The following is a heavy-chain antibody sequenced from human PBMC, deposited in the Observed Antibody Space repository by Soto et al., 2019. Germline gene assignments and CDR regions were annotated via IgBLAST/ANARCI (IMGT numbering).Heavy chain of an antibody. V-gene: IGHV3-23*01. CDR3: AKEPVRPDWYFAL. J-gene: IGHJ2*01. CDR1: GFTFRSYA. Sequence: DVQLLESGGGLVQPGGSMRLSCAASGFTFRSYAISWVHQAPGKGLEWVSGISGSGISTPYADSVKGRFTVSRDNSKNPLYLQMNSLRAEDTAVYICAKEPVRPDWYFALLGRGTLV. CDR2: ISGSGIST.